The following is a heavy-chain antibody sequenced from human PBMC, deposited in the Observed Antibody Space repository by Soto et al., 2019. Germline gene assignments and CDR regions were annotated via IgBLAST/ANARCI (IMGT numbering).Heavy chain of an antibody. CDR3: ATSYGDYEYYYYGMDV. J-gene: IGHJ6*02. D-gene: IGHD4-17*01. V-gene: IGHV5-10-1*01. CDR2: IDPSDSYT. CDR1: GYSFTSYW. Sequence: GESLKISCKGSGYSFTSYWISWVRQMPGKGLEWMGRIDPSDSYTNYSPSFQGHVTISADKSISTAYLQWSSLKASDTAMYYCATSYGDYEYYYYGMDVWGQGTTVTVSS.